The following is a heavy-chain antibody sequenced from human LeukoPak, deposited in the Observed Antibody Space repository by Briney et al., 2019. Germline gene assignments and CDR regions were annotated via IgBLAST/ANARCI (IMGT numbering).Heavy chain of an antibody. D-gene: IGHD6-13*01. CDR2: IHSSGTT. CDR1: DGSISSYY. J-gene: IGHJ4*02. CDR3: ARATYISSRASQLGY. V-gene: IGHV4-59*01. Sequence: SETLSLTCIVADGSISSYYWSWIRQPPGKGLEWMGYIHSSGTTNYSPSPKSRITMSLDTSKNQFSLRLRSVTAADTAMYYCARATYISSRASQLGYWGQGTLVTVSS.